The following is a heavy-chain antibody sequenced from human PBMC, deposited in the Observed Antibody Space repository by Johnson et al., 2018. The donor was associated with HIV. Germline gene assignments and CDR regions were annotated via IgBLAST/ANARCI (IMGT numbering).Heavy chain of an antibody. V-gene: IGHV3-66*01. CDR1: AFTVSSNY. J-gene: IGHJ3*02. CDR3: ARVIAAAGGRAYDAFDI. D-gene: IGHD6-13*01. Sequence: VQLVESGGGLVQPGGSLRLSCAASAFTVSSNYMSWVRQAPGKGLEWVSVIYRGGATYYAASVQGRFTISRDNSKNTLYLQMESLRADDTALYYCARVIAAAGGRAYDAFDIWGQGTMVTVSS. CDR2: IYRGGAT.